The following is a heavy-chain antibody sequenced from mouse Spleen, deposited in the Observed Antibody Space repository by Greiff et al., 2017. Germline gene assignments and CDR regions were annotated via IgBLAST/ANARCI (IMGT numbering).Heavy chain of an antibody. V-gene: IGHV1-69*01. CDR3: ARNLYYGSSYGYFDV. Sequence: VQLQQPGAELVMPGASVKLSCKASGYTFTSYWMHWVKQRPGQGLEWIGEIDPSDSYTNYNQKFKGKATLTVDKSSSTAYMQLSSLTSEDSAVYYCARNLYYGSSYGYFDVWGTGTTVTVSS. D-gene: IGHD1-1*01. J-gene: IGHJ1*03. CDR2: IDPSDSYT. CDR1: GYTFTSYW.